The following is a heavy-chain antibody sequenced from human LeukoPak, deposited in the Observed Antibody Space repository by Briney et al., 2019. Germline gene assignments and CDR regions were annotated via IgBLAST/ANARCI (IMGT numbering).Heavy chain of an antibody. CDR1: GYTFTGFY. CDR3: ARPLTYYYDISGLFYFDY. Sequence: ASVKVSCKASGYTFTGFYMHWVRQAPGQGLEWMGWINPNSGGTNYAQKFQGRVTMTRDTSISTAYMELSRLRSDDTAVYYCARPLTYYYDISGLFYFDYWGQGTLVTASS. CDR2: INPNSGGT. D-gene: IGHD3-22*01. V-gene: IGHV1-2*02. J-gene: IGHJ4*02.